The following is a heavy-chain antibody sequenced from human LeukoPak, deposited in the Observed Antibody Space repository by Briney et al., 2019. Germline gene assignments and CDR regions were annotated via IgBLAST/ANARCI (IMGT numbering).Heavy chain of an antibody. D-gene: IGHD6-19*01. Sequence: GGSLRLSCAASGFTFSSYGMHWVRQAPGKGLEWVSTFRGTSGNAYYADSVKGRFAISRDNSKSTLYLQMNSLRAEDTAVYYCARRVIPVAGIKYYFGYWGQGTLVTVSS. CDR2: FRGTSGNA. V-gene: IGHV3-23*01. CDR3: ARRVIPVAGIKYYFGY. J-gene: IGHJ4*02. CDR1: GFTFSSYG.